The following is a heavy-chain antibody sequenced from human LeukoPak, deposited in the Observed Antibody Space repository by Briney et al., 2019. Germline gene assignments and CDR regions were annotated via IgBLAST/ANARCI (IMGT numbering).Heavy chain of an antibody. CDR1: NGSISSYY. V-gene: IGHV4-59*08. CDR3: ARATYYYDSSGYYYYFDS. J-gene: IGHJ4*02. D-gene: IGHD3-22*01. Sequence: SETLSLTCNVSNGSISSYYWSWIRQPPGRGLEWIGYVYYTGSTNYDPSLKSRVTMSVDTSKNQFSLKLSSVTAADTAVYYCARATYYYDSSGYYYYFDSWGRGTLVTVSS. CDR2: VYYTGST.